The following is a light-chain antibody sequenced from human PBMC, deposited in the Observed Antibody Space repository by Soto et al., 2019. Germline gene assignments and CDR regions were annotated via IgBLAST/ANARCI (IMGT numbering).Light chain of an antibody. CDR3: QSFDRHLNGYG. J-gene: IGLJ1*01. CDR1: SSNLGAGYD. Sequence: QSVLTQPPSICGAPGQRVTISCTGSSSNLGAGYDAHRVKFLPGKAPKLIIFADNIRRPGVPDRFSGSKSGSSASLAITGLQAEDEAEYVRQSFDRHLNGYGFGSGTKDTV. V-gene: IGLV1-40*01. CDR2: ADN.